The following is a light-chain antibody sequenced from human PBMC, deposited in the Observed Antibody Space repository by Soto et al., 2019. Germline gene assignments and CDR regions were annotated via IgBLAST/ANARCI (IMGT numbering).Light chain of an antibody. V-gene: IGLV4-69*01. CDR3: QTWGPGIVV. CDR1: SGHSSYA. Sequence: QLVLTQSPSASASLGASVKLTCTVSSGHSSYAIAWHQQQPEKGPRYLMNLNSDGSHSKGDGIPDRVSGSSSGAERYLTSSSLQSEDESDYYCQTWGPGIVVFGGGTKVTVL. CDR2: LNSDGSH. J-gene: IGLJ2*01.